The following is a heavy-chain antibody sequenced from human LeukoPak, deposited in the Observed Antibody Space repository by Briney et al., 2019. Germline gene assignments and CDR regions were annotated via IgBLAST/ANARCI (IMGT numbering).Heavy chain of an antibody. CDR2: IYHSGST. D-gene: IGHD6-19*01. CDR3: AREESYSSGWYRRDNGEYGY. Sequence: PSETLSLTCTVSGYSISSGYYWGWIRQPPGKGLEWIVSIYHSGSTYYNPSLKSRVTISVDTSKNQFSLKLSSVTAADTAVYYCAREESYSSGWYRRDNGEYGYWGQGTLVTVSS. J-gene: IGHJ4*02. V-gene: IGHV4-38-2*02. CDR1: GYSISSGYY.